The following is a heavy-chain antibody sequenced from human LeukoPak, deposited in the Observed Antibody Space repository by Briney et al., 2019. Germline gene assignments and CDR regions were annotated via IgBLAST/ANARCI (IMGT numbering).Heavy chain of an antibody. CDR1: GDSISSGDYY. CDR2: ISSSGST. D-gene: IGHD1-7*01. V-gene: IGHV4-61*02. CDR3: ARDYNWNYLEDGWFDP. J-gene: IGHJ5*02. Sequence: TSETLSLTCTVSGDSISSGDYYWSWIRQPAGKGLEWIGRISSSGSTNYNPSLKSRVTISVDTSKNQFSLNLNSVTAADTAIYYCARDYNWNYLEDGWFDPWGQGTLVTVSS.